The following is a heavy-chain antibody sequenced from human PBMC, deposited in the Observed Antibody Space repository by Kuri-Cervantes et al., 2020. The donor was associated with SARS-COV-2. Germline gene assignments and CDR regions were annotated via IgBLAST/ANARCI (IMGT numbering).Heavy chain of an antibody. V-gene: IGHV4-34*01. CDR3: ARGRRAVVPASKAIDP. Sequence: SETLSLTCAVYGGSFSGYYWSWIRQPPGKGLEWIGEFNHSGSTNYNPSLKSRVTISVDTSKNQFSLKLSSVTAADTAVYYCARGRRAVVPASKAIDPWGKGTMVTVSS. CDR1: GGSFSGYY. CDR2: FNHSGST. J-gene: IGHJ5*02. D-gene: IGHD2-2*01.